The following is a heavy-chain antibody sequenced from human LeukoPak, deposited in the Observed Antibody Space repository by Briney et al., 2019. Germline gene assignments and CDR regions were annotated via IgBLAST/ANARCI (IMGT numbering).Heavy chain of an antibody. V-gene: IGHV3-30-3*01. Sequence: PGRSLRLSCAASGFTFSSYAMHWVRQAPGKGLEWVAVISYDGSNKYYADSVKGRFTISRDNSKNTLYLQMNSLRAEGTAVYYCARDYYYDSSGYSDNFDYWGQGTLVTVSS. CDR2: ISYDGSNK. CDR1: GFTFSSYA. J-gene: IGHJ4*02. CDR3: ARDYYYDSSGYSDNFDY. D-gene: IGHD3-22*01.